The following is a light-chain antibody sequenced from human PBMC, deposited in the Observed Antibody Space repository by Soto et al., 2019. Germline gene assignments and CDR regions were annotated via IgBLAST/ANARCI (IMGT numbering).Light chain of an antibody. J-gene: IGKJ4*01. CDR1: QSVSTSQ. V-gene: IGKV3-20*01. Sequence: EIVLTQSPGTLSLSPGERATLSCRASQSVSTSQLAWYQQKPGQAPRLLIFGASSRATGIPDRFRGSGSGTDFTLTISSLEPEDFAVYYCQQFATSPLTFGGGTKVDI. CDR3: QQFATSPLT. CDR2: GAS.